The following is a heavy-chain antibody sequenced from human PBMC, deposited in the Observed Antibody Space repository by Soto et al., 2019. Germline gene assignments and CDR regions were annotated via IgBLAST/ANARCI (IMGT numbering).Heavy chain of an antibody. Sequence: SETLSLTCTVSGGSISTYYWNWIRQPPGKGLEWIGEINDSGSTKYNPSLKSRATISVDTSKNQFSLKLNSVTAADTAVYYCARGVGAVVPAANKEGTFYYYYYMDVWGKGTTVTVSS. CDR1: GGSISTYY. V-gene: IGHV4-34*01. J-gene: IGHJ6*03. CDR3: ARGVGAVVPAANKEGTFYYYYYMDV. D-gene: IGHD2-2*01. CDR2: INDSGST.